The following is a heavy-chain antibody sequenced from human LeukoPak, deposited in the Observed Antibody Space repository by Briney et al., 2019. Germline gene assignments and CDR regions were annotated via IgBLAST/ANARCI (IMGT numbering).Heavy chain of an antibody. CDR3: ARGVPNTRFQIILYGDYRKRNNDAFDI. D-gene: IGHD4-17*01. Sequence: GASVKVSCKASGYTFTGYYMHWVRQAPGQGLEWMGWINPNSGGTNYAQKLQGRVTMTTDTSTSTAYMELRSLRSDGTAVYYCARGVPNTRFQIILYGDYRKRNNDAFDIWGQGTMVTVSS. V-gene: IGHV1-2*02. J-gene: IGHJ3*02. CDR1: GYTFTGYY. CDR2: INPNSGGT.